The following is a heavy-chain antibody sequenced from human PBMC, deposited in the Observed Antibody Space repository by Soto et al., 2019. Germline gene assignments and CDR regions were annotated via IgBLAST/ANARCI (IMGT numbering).Heavy chain of an antibody. CDR2: INAGNGNT. D-gene: IGHD6-13*01. Sequence: ASVKVSCKASGYTFTSYAMHWVRQAPGQRLEWMGWINAGNGNTKYSQKFQGRVTITRDTSASTAYMELISLRSEDTAVYYCARESRSWYVVNWFEPWGQLTLLTVCS. CDR3: ARESRSWYVVNWFEP. V-gene: IGHV1-3*01. CDR1: GYTFTSYA. J-gene: IGHJ5*02.